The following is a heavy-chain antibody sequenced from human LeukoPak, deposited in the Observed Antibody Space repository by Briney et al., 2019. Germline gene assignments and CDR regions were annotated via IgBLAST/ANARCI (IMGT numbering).Heavy chain of an antibody. V-gene: IGHV4-59*01. D-gene: IGHD3-10*01. CDR1: GGSINNYY. Sequence: PSETLSLTCTVSGGSINNYYWSWIRQPPGKGLEWIGYIYHSGSTTYNPSLKSRVTISVDTSKNQFSLKLSSVTAADTAVYYCARVLWFGELPPEYYFDYWGQGTLVTVSS. CDR3: ARVLWFGELPPEYYFDY. CDR2: IYHSGST. J-gene: IGHJ4*02.